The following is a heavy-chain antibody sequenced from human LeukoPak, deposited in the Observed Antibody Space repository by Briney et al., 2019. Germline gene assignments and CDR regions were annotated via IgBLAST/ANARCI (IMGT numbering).Heavy chain of an antibody. Sequence: TRGSLRLSCAASGFTFSNAWMSWVRQAPGKGLEWVGRIKSKTDGGTTDYAAPVKGRFTISRDDSKNTLYLQMNSLKTEDTAVYYCTTDPLWIANIYYFDYWGQGTLVTVSS. CDR1: GFTFSNAW. CDR2: IKSKTDGGTT. CDR3: TTDPLWIANIYYFDY. J-gene: IGHJ4*02. D-gene: IGHD3-3*01. V-gene: IGHV3-15*01.